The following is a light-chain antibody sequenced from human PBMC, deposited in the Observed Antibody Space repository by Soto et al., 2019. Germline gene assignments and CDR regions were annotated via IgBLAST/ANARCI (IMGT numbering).Light chain of an antibody. V-gene: IGKV1-5*01. CDR2: DAS. CDR1: QSISSW. CDR3: QQYNNYWT. J-gene: IGKJ1*01. Sequence: DIPMTQSPSTLSASVGDRVTITCRASQSISSWLAWYQQKPGKAPKVLIYDASSLESGVPSRFSGSGSGTECSLTISSLQPDDFATYYCQQYNNYWTFGQGTRVEIK.